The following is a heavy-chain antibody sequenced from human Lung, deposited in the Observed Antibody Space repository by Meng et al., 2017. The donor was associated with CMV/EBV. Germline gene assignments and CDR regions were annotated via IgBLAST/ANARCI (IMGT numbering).Heavy chain of an antibody. J-gene: IGHJ6*02. CDR3: ASSLRYYDFWSGYYTGDYYYYGMDV. D-gene: IGHD3-3*01. Sequence: SXTLSLTCTVSGGSISSSSYYWGWIRQPPGKGLEWIGSIYYSGSTYYNPSLKSRVTISVDTSKNQFSLKLSSVTAADTAVYYCASSLRYYDFWSGYYTGDYYYYGMDVWGQGTTVTVSS. CDR2: IYYSGST. V-gene: IGHV4-39*07. CDR1: GGSISSSSYY.